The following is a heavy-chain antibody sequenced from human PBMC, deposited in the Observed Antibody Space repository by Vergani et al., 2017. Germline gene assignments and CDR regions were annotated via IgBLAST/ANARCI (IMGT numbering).Heavy chain of an antibody. CDR3: TTGVTVIRGYYYYYMDV. CDR2: IKSKTDGGTT. CDR1: GFTFSNAW. Sequence: EVQLVESGGGLVKPGGSLRLSCAASGFTFSNAWMNWVRQAPGKGLEWVGRIKSKTDGGTTDYAAPVKGRFTISRDDAKNTLYLQMNSLKTEDTAVYYFTTGVTVIRGYYYYYMDVWGKGTTVTVSS. V-gene: IGHV3-15*07. D-gene: IGHD4-11*01. J-gene: IGHJ6*03.